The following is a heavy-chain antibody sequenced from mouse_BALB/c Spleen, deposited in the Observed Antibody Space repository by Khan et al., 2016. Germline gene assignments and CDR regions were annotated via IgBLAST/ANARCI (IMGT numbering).Heavy chain of an antibody. D-gene: IGHD1-1*01. CDR2: ITSSGST. V-gene: IGHV3-2*02. CDR3: ARSPYYYGSSLNWYFDV. J-gene: IGHJ1*01. CDR1: GYSITSDYA. Sequence: EVQLQESGPGLVKPSQSLSLTCTVTGYSITSDYAWNWIRQFPGNKLEWMGYITSSGSTAYNPSLKSRISITRDTSKNQSFLQLNSVTTEDTATYYCARSPYYYGSSLNWYFDVWGAGTTVTVSS.